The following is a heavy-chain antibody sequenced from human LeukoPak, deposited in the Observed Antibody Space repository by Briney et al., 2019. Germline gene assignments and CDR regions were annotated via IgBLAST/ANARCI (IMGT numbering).Heavy chain of an antibody. J-gene: IGHJ5*02. CDR1: GFTFSSYG. V-gene: IGHV3-30*03. Sequence: GGSLRLSCAASGFTFSSYGMHWVRQAPGRGLEWVAMISHDGSNKYYADSVKGRFTISRDNSKNRMFVQMNSLGAEDTAVYYCVGGEFDPWGQGTLVTVSS. CDR3: VGGEFDP. CDR2: ISHDGSNK.